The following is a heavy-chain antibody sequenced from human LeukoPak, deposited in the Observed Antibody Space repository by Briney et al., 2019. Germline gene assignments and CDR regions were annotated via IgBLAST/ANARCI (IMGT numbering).Heavy chain of an antibody. D-gene: IGHD6-13*01. V-gene: IGHV4-4*09. J-gene: IGHJ1*01. CDR2: VYTSGST. CDR1: DGSISGGY. Sequence: SESLSLTCTVSDGSISGGYWSWIRQPPGRGLEWIGYVYTSGSTNYNPSLKSRVTISVDTSKSQFALKLSSVTAADTAVYYCARALSSSWYYGVAEYFQHWGQGTLVTVSS. CDR3: ARALSSSWYYGVAEYFQH.